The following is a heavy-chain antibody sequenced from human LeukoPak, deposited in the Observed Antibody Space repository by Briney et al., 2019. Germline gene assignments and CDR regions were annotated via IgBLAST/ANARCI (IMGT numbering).Heavy chain of an antibody. D-gene: IGHD3-22*01. CDR3: ARAQNEYYYDSSGYYKPPKYYFGY. V-gene: IGHV1-2*04. J-gene: IGHJ4*02. CDR2: INPNSGGT. Sequence: ASVKVSCKASGYTFIGYYMHWVRQAPGQGLEWMGWINPNSGGTNYAQKFQGWVTMTRDTSISTAYMELSRLRSDDTAVYYCARAQNEYYYDSSGYYKPPKYYFGYWGQGTLVTVSS. CDR1: GYTFIGYY.